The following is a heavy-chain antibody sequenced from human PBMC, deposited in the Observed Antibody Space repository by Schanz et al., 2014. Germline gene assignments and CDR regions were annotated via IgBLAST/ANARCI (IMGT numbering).Heavy chain of an antibody. CDR3: ARDGDFDY. CDR1: GFPFNEYG. Sequence: EVQLLESGGGLVQPGRSLRLSCAASGFPFNEYGMLWVRQAPGKGLEWVSSISWNSGSIDYADSVKGRFTISRDNSKNTLFLQMSSLRAEDTAVYYCARDGDFDYWGQGTLVTVSS. CDR2: ISWNSGSI. V-gene: IGHV3-9*01. J-gene: IGHJ4*02.